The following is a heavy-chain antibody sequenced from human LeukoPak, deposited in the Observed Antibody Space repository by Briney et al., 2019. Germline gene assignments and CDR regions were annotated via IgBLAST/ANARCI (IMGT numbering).Heavy chain of an antibody. CDR2: INPNSGGT. CDR1: GYTLTELS. J-gene: IGHJ5*02. Sequence: GASVKVSCKVSGYTLTELSMHWVRQAPGQGLEWMGWINPNSGGTNYAQKFQGRVTMTGDMSISTAYMELSRLRSDDTAVYYCARDYYVSGSYYNSWFDPWGQGTLVTVSS. V-gene: IGHV1-2*02. CDR3: ARDYYVSGSYYNSWFDP. D-gene: IGHD3-10*01.